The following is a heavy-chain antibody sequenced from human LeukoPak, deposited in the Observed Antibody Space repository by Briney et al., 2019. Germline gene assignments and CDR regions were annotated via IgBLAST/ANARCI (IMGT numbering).Heavy chain of an antibody. CDR3: ARGDVYSYASSF. J-gene: IGHJ4*02. D-gene: IGHD5-18*01. CDR1: GFSFSSYS. CDR2: ISGSSSRI. Sequence: GGSLRLSCAASGFSFSSYSMNWVRQAPGKGLEWVSYISGSSSRIYYADSVKGRFTISRDNAKDSLYLQMDSLRAEDTAVYYCARGDVYSYASSFWGQGTLVTVSS. V-gene: IGHV3-21*05.